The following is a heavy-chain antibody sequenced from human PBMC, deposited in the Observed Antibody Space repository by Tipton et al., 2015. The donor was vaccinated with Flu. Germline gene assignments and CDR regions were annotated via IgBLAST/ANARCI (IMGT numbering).Heavy chain of an antibody. CDR2: IRSKTYGGTT. Sequence: SLRLSCSGSGFTFGDYSITWVRQAPGKGLEWIGFIRSKTYGGTTEYAASVEDRFTISRDDSKNIAYLQMSGLKSDDTALYYCARDRVSYGYLGTLDYWGQGTLVTVSS. CDR1: GFTFGDYS. V-gene: IGHV3-49*04. D-gene: IGHD5-18*01. CDR3: ARDRVSYGYLGTLDY. J-gene: IGHJ4*02.